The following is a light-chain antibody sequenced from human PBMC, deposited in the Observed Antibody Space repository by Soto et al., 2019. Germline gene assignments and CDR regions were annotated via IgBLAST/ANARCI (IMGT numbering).Light chain of an antibody. Sequence: QSVLTQPRSVSGPPGQSVSISCSGTSSDVGIYNYVSWYQQHPGKAPKLMIYDVSKRPSGVPDRFSGSKSGNTASLTISGLQAEDEADYSCCSYAGGYTHAVFGGGTKVTVL. CDR2: DVS. J-gene: IGLJ2*01. V-gene: IGLV2-11*01. CDR3: CSYAGGYTHAV. CDR1: SSDVGIYNY.